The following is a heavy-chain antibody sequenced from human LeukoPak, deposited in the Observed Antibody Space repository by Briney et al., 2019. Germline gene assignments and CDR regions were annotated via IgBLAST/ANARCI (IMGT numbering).Heavy chain of an antibody. V-gene: IGHV1-8*01. J-gene: IGHJ6*03. CDR2: MNPNSGNT. Sequence: ASVKVSCKASGYTFTSYDINWARQATGQGLEWMGWMNPNSGNTGYAQKFQGRVTMTRNTSISTAYMELSSLRSEDTAVYYCARAPEWGKENYYYYMDVWGKGTTVTVSS. CDR3: ARAPEWGKENYYYYMDV. CDR1: GYTFTSYD. D-gene: IGHD1-26*01.